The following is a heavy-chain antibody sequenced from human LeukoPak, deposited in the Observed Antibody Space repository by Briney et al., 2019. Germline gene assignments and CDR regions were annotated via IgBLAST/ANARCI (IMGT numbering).Heavy chain of an antibody. J-gene: IGHJ4*02. V-gene: IGHV4-59*01. CDR1: GGSINSYY. CDR3: ARSRGYFDY. Sequence: SETLSLTCTVSGGSINSYYWSWIWQPPGKGLEWIGYIYYSGSTNYNPSLKSRVTISVDTSKNQFSLKLSSVTAADTALYYCARSRGYFDYWGQGTLVTVSS. CDR2: IYYSGST. D-gene: IGHD6-13*01.